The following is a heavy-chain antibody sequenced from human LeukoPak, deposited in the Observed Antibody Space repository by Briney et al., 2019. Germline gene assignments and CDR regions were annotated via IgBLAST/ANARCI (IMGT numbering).Heavy chain of an antibody. CDR2: IRYDGSNK. CDR3: AKTILSSGWYFDY. CDR1: GFSFSSYG. Sequence: HSGGSLRLSCAASGFSFSSYGMHWVRQAPGKGLEWVAFIRYDGSNKYYADSVKGRFTISRDNSKNTLYLQMNSLRAEDTAVYYCAKTILSSGWYFDYWGQGTLVTVSS. V-gene: IGHV3-30*02. J-gene: IGHJ4*02. D-gene: IGHD6-19*01.